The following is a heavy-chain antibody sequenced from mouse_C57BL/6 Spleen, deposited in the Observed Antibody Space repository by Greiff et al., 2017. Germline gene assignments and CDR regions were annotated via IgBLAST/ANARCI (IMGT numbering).Heavy chain of an antibody. CDR2: INPNYGTT. CDR1: GYSFTDYN. J-gene: IGHJ4*01. D-gene: IGHD1-1*02. CDR3: GRTRVLSHAMDV. V-gene: IGHV1-39*01. Sequence: VHVKQSGPELVKPGASVKISCKASGYSFTDYNMHWVQQSDGKSLEWIGVINPNYGTTNYNEKIKGKATLTVDQYSNTAYMQLNSLTSEDSAVYYCGRTRVLSHAMDVWGQGTSVTVSS.